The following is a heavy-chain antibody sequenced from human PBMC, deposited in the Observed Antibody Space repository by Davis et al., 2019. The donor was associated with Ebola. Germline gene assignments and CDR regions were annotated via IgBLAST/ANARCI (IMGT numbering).Heavy chain of an antibody. V-gene: IGHV4-61*01. J-gene: IGHJ3*02. CDR2: IYYSGST. Sequence: PSETLSLTCTVSGGSVSSGSHYWSWIRQPPGKRLEWIGYIYYSGSTNYNPSLKSRVTISVDTSKNQFSLKLSSVTAADTAVYYCARGEGADAFDIWGQGTMVTVSS. D-gene: IGHD1-26*01. CDR3: ARGEGADAFDI. CDR1: GGSVSSGSHY.